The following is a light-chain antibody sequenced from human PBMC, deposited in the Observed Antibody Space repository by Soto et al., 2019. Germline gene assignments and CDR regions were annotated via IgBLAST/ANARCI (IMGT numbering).Light chain of an antibody. V-gene: IGKV3-11*01. CDR3: QQRPNWSLT. J-gene: IGKJ4*01. CDR2: DAS. Sequence: EIVLTQSPATLSLSPGERATLSCRASQSISSHLAWYQQKPGQAPRLLMYDASNRATGIPARFSGSGSGTDFTLTISSLEPEHFAVYYCQQRPNWSLTFGGGTKVEIK. CDR1: QSISSH.